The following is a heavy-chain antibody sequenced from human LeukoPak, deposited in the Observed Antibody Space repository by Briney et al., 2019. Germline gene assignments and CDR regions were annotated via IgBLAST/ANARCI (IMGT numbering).Heavy chain of an antibody. CDR1: GFTFSSYA. D-gene: IGHD3-9*01. CDR3: AKWGDYDILTGYYVPDY. J-gene: IGHJ4*02. V-gene: IGHV3-23*01. Sequence: GGPLRLSCAASGFTFSSYAMSWVRQAPGKGLEWVSAISGSGGSTYYADSVKGRFTISRDNSKNTLYLQVNSLRAEDTAVYYCAKWGDYDILTGYYVPDYWGQGTLVTVSS. CDR2: ISGSGGST.